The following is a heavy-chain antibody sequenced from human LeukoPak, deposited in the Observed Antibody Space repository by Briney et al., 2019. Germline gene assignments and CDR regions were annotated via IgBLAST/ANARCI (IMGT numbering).Heavy chain of an antibody. D-gene: IGHD6-13*01. Sequence: GGSLRLSCAASGFTFSSYSMNWVRQAPGKGLEWVSYISYSSNTIYYADSVKGRFTISRGNAKNSLYLQMNSLRDEDTAVYYCARDSEYSSTWFKDFFDYWGQGTLVTVSS. J-gene: IGHJ4*02. V-gene: IGHV3-48*02. CDR2: ISYSSNTI. CDR1: GFTFSSYS. CDR3: ARDSEYSSTWFKDFFDY.